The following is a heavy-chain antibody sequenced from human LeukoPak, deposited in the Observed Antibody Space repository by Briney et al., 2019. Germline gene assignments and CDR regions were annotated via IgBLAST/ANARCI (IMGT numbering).Heavy chain of an antibody. V-gene: IGHV4-39*01. CDR1: GGSISSSSYY. Sequence: SETLSLTCTVSGGSISSSSYYWGWIRQPPGKGLEWIGSIYYSGSTYYNPSLKSRVTISVDTSKNQFSLKLSSVTAADTAVYYCARRKLEQWQPFGYWGQGTLVTVSS. CDR3: ARRKLEQWQPFGY. CDR2: IYYSGST. D-gene: IGHD1/OR15-1a*01. J-gene: IGHJ4*02.